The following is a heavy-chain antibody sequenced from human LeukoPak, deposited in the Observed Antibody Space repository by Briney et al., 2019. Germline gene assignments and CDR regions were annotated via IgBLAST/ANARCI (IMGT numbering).Heavy chain of an antibody. D-gene: IGHD6-13*01. J-gene: IGHJ4*02. CDR2: IKPDGSVG. Sequence: GGSLRLSCAASGFTFSSYWMTWVRQAPGKGLEWVANIKPDGSVGYYVDSVRGRFIISRDNAGNSLYLQMNSLRVEDTAVYYCTQNLVAAAGDHWGQGTLLIVAS. CDR3: TQNLVAAAGDH. CDR1: GFTFSSYW. V-gene: IGHV3-7*01.